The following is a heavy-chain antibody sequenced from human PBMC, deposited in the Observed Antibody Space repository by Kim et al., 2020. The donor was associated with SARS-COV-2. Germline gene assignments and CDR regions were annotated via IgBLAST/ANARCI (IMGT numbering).Heavy chain of an antibody. D-gene: IGHD6-13*01. CDR1: GFTFSSYS. J-gene: IGHJ4*02. V-gene: IGHV3-21*01. CDR2: ISSSSSYI. CDR3: ARGDREAAAESLPDY. Sequence: GGSLRLSCAASGFTFSSYSMNWVRQAPGKGLEWVSSISSSSSYIYYADSVKGRFTISRDNAKNSLYLQMNSLRAEDTAVYYCARGDREAAAESLPDYWGQGTLVTVSS.